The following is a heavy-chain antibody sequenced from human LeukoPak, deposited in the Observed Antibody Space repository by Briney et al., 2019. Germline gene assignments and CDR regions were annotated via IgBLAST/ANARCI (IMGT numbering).Heavy chain of an antibody. J-gene: IGHJ4*02. Sequence: SETLSLTCTVSGGSISSGGYYWSWIRQHPGKGLEWIGYIYYSGSTNFNPSLKSRITISVDTPKNQFSLMLSSVTAADTAVYYCARGREFITMIVVVSQGGYFDYWGQGTLVTVSS. CDR2: IYYSGST. CDR1: GGSISSGGYY. CDR3: ARGREFITMIVVVSQGGYFDY. V-gene: IGHV4-31*03. D-gene: IGHD3-22*01.